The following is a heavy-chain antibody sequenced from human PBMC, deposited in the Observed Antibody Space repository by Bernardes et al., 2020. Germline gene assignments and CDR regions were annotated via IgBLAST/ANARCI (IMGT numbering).Heavy chain of an antibody. D-gene: IGHD1-1*01. Sequence: ASVKVSCKASGYIFTAYYMHWLRQAPGQGIEWMGWINAHTGDTNYAQKFEGWVTVTTNTSITTAYMELSRLQSDDTAVYYCARDHLPYVERGDAFDIWGQGTMVTVSS. CDR3: ARDHLPYVERGDAFDI. CDR1: GYIFTAYY. J-gene: IGHJ3*02. V-gene: IGHV1-2*04. CDR2: INAHTGDT.